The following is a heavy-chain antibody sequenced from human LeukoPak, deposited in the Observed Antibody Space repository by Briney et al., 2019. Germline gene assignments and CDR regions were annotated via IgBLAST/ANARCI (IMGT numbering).Heavy chain of an antibody. CDR1: GGSISSSSYY. CDR2: IYYSGST. Sequence: PSETLSLTCTVSGGSISSSSYYWGWIRQPPGKGLEWIGSIYYSGSTYYNPSLKSRVTISVDTSKNQFSLKLSSVTAADTAVYYCASWYYDSSGYYRGYFDYWGQGTLVTVSS. J-gene: IGHJ4*02. D-gene: IGHD3-22*01. CDR3: ASWYYDSSGYYRGYFDY. V-gene: IGHV4-39*07.